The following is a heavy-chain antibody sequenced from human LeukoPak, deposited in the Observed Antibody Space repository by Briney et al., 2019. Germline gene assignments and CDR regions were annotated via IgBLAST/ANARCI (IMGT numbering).Heavy chain of an antibody. Sequence: PGGSLRLSCAASGFTFSSYGMNWVRQAPGKGLERLSYIRSSSSNIYYADSVKGRFTISRDNAKNSLYLQMNSLRDEDTAVYYCARMDDSSDYYDTLLDHWGQGTLVTVSS. CDR1: GFTFSSYG. D-gene: IGHD3-22*01. CDR2: IRSSSSNI. CDR3: ARMDDSSDYYDTLLDH. V-gene: IGHV3-48*02. J-gene: IGHJ4*02.